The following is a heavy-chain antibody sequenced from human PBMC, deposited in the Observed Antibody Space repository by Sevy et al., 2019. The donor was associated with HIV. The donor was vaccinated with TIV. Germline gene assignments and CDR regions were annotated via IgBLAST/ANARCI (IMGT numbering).Heavy chain of an antibody. CDR1: GFTFSNFA. CDR2: TSGTGDYT. CDR3: AKKMGGGSGMAFLVDY. Sequence: GGSLRLSCAASGFTFSNFAMGWVRHAPGKGLDWISVTSGTGDYTYYADSVKGRFTISRDNSENTLSLQMNSLRAEDTAIFYCAKKMGGGSGMAFLVDYWGQGTLVTVSS. V-gene: IGHV3-23*01. D-gene: IGHD5-18*01. J-gene: IGHJ4*02.